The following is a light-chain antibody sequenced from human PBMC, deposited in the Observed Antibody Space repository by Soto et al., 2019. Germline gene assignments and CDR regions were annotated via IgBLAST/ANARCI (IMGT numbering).Light chain of an antibody. CDR2: EAS. J-gene: IGKJ2*03. CDR1: QSISTW. CDR3: QHYNGYFSGFS. V-gene: IGKV1-5*03. Sequence: DIQMTQSPSTLSASVGDRVTITCRASQSISTWLAWYQQKPGKAPNLLIFEASSVRSGVPSRFSGSGSGTEFTLTISSLQPDDFATYYCQHYNGYFSGFSFGQGTKLDIK.